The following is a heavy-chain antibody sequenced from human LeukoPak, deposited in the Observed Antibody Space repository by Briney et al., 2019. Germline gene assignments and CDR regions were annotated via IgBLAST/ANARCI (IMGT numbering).Heavy chain of an antibody. J-gene: IGHJ4*01. V-gene: IGHV3-74*03. Sequence: PGGSLRLSCAASGFTFNRYWMHWVRQAPGKGLVWVSRINNDGSSATYADSVKGRFTISRDNAKNTLDLQMNSLRVEDTAVYFCARDGILGSHDYWGHGSLVTVSS. CDR1: GFTFNRYW. CDR3: ARDGILGSHDY. D-gene: IGHD3-3*02. CDR2: INNDGSSA.